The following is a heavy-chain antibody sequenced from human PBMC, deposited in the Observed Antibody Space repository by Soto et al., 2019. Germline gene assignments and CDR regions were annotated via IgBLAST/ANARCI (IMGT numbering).Heavy chain of an antibody. D-gene: IGHD3-22*01. CDR2: ISSSSSYI. CDR1: GFTFSDYT. CDR3: ARAYYDSSGYPVGGMDV. V-gene: IGHV3-21*06. Sequence: GGSLRLSCAASGFTFSDYTMNWVRQAPGKGLEWVSSISSSSSYIYYADSVKGRFTISREDDKNSVYLQMNSLGAGDTAVYYCARAYYDSSGYPVGGMDVWGQGTMVTVS. J-gene: IGHJ6*02.